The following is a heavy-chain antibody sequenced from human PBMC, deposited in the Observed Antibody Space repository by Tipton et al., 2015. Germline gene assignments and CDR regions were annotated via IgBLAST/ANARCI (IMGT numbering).Heavy chain of an antibody. J-gene: IGHJ5*02. D-gene: IGHD3-22*01. Sequence: GSLRLSCAASGFSFSDAWMVWVRQAPGKGLEWVGRIRSNTGGGTTDYAAPVKGRFTISRDDSKNILYLQMNSLKTEDTAMYHCATDYYDSSGDPWGQGTLVTVSS. CDR1: GFSFSDAW. V-gene: IGHV3-15*07. CDR3: ATDYYDSSGDP. CDR2: IRSNTGGGTT.